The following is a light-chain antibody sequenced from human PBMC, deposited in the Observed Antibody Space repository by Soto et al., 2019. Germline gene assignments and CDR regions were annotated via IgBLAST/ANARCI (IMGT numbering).Light chain of an antibody. Sequence: EILMTQSPATLSVSPGERATLSCKASQSVSSNLAWYQQKPGQAPRLLIYGASTRATGIPARFSGSGSGTEFTLTISSLQSEDFAVYYCQQYNNWPAATFGHGSKV. V-gene: IGKV3-15*01. CDR3: QQYNNWPAAT. CDR2: GAS. J-gene: IGKJ1*01. CDR1: QSVSSN.